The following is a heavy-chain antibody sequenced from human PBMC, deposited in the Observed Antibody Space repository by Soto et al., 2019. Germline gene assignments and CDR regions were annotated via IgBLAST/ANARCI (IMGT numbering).Heavy chain of an antibody. CDR3: APPPSPQFLYDS. V-gene: IGHV3-48*03. D-gene: IGHD3-3*01. CDR1: GFTFSSYE. CDR2: ISSSGSTI. J-gene: IGHJ4*02. Sequence: PGGSLRLSCAASGFTFSSYEMNWVRQAPGKGLEWVSYISSSGSTIYYADSVKGRFTISRDNAKNSLYLQMNSLRAEDTAVYYCAPPPSPQFLYDSWGQGTLVTVSS.